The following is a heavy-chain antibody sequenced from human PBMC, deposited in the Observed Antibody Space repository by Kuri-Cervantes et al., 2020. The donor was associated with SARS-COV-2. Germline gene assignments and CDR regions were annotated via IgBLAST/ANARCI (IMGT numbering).Heavy chain of an antibody. D-gene: IGHD6-13*01. CDR1: GGSISSYY. CDR2: IYYSGST. V-gene: IGHV4-59*01. CDR3: ARDGGSSWDFDY. J-gene: IGHJ4*02. Sequence: GSLRLSCTVSGGSISSYYWSWIRQPPGKGLEWIGYIYYSGSTNYNPSLKSRVTISVDTPKNQFSLKLSSVTAADTAVYYCARDGGSSWDFDYWGQGTLVTVSS.